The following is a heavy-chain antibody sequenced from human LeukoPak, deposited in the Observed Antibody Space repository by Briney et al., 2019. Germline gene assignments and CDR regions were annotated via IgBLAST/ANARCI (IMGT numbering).Heavy chain of an antibody. CDR2: IYYSGST. CDR3: ARHFSGYSLDY. Sequence: SETLSLTCTVSGGSISSSSYYWGWIRQPPGKGLEWIGSIYYSGSTYYNPSLKSRVTISVDTSKNQFSLKLSSVPAADTAVYYCARHFSGYSLDYWGQGTLVTVSS. V-gene: IGHV4-39*01. CDR1: GGSISSSSYY. D-gene: IGHD5-12*01. J-gene: IGHJ4*02.